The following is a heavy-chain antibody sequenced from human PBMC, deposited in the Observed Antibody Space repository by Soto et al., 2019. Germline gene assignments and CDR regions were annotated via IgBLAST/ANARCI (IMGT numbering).Heavy chain of an antibody. D-gene: IGHD3-16*01. Sequence: LRLSCAASGFTFSNSWMSWVRQAPGKGLEWVANIKRDGSEKDCVDSVKGRFTISRDNAKNSLDRQMNSLRAGDTAVYYCARIQLGGEIFYYNDGVDVWGQGTTVTVS. V-gene: IGHV3-7*01. CDR3: ARIQLGGEIFYYNDGVDV. CDR2: IKRDGSEK. CDR1: GFTFSNSW. J-gene: IGHJ6*02.